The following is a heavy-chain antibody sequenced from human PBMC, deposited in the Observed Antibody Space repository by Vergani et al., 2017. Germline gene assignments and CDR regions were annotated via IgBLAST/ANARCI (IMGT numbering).Heavy chain of an antibody. Sequence: EVQLVESGGGLVQPGGSLRLSCAASGFTFSSSDMHWVRQATGKGLEWVSAIGTAGDTYYPGSVKGRFTISRDNAKNTLYLQMDSLRAEDTAVYYCARDGWELLDYFYDMYVLGKGTTVTVSS. CDR2: IGTAGDT. J-gene: IGHJ6*03. D-gene: IGHD1-26*01. CDR3: ARDGWELLDYFYDMYV. V-gene: IGHV3-13*01. CDR1: GFTFSSSD.